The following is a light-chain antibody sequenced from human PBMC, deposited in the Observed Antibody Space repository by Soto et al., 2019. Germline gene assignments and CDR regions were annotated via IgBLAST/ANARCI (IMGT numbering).Light chain of an antibody. J-gene: IGLJ1*01. CDR3: CSYAGSSDV. Sequence: QSALTQPASVSGSPGQSITISCTGTSSDVGSYNLVSWYQQHPGKAPKLMIYEGSKRPSGVSNRFSGSKSGTTASLTISGLQAEDEADYYCCSYAGSSDVFGTGTKVTVL. V-gene: IGLV2-23*01. CDR2: EGS. CDR1: SSDVGSYNL.